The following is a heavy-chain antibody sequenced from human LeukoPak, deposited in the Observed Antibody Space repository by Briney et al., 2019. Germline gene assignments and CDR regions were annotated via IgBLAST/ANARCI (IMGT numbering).Heavy chain of an antibody. D-gene: IGHD5-24*01. V-gene: IGHV3-53*01. J-gene: IGHJ4*02. CDR3: VRGDDIGKHPTRAYYFDI. CDR2: TGLESVHT. Sequence: HASETLSLTCNVSGGSLTNEFWSWVRQAPGKGLEWVSTTGLESVHTLCADSVQGRFTVSRDNSRNTLDLQMDNLTVDDTAIYYCVRGDDIGKHPTRAYYFDIWGQGTLVSVSS. CDR1: GGSLTNEF.